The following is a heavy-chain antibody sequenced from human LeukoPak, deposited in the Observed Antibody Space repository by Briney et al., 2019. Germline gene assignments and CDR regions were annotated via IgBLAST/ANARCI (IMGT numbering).Heavy chain of an antibody. V-gene: IGHV3-74*01. Sequence: GGSLRLSCAASGFTFSNYWMHWVRQAPGKGLVWVSRINSDGINTSYADSVKGRFTISRDNAKNTLNLQMNSLRAEDTAVYYCARDLGQYYDTSDNWFDPWGQGTLVTASS. CDR2: INSDGINT. D-gene: IGHD3-22*01. J-gene: IGHJ5*02. CDR1: GFTFSNYW. CDR3: ARDLGQYYDTSDNWFDP.